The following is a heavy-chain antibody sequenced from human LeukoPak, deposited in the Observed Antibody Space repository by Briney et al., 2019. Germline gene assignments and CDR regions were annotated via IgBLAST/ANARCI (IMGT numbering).Heavy chain of an antibody. CDR2: ISGGGGST. D-gene: IGHD3-16*02. CDR1: GFTFSSYA. J-gene: IGHJ3*01. V-gene: IGHV3-23*01. CDR3: ARAPDYDYVWGNYRL. Sequence: PGGSLRLSCAASGFTFSSYAMTWVRQAPGKGLEWVSSISGGGGSTSYAVSVKGRFTISRDNSKNTLYLQRNSLRAEDTAVYYCARAPDYDYVWGNYRLSGQGTMVTVSS.